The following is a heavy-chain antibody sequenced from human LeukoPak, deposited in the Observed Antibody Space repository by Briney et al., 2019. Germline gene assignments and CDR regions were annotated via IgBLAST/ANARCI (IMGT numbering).Heavy chain of an antibody. J-gene: IGHJ3*02. CDR2: ISGSGGST. V-gene: IGHV3-23*01. CDR3: AKDIVVVTSGSNAFDI. CDR1: GFSFSSYA. D-gene: IGHD2-21*02. Sequence: PGGSLRLSCAASGFSFSSYAMSWVRQAPGKGLEWVSSISGSGGSTYYADSVKGRFTISRDNSENTLYLQMNSLRAEDTAVYYCAKDIVVVTSGSNAFDIWGQGTTVTVSS.